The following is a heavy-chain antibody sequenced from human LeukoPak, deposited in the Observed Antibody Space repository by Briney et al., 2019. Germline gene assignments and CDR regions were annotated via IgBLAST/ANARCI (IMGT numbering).Heavy chain of an antibody. CDR3: ANYVSGTMRDY. D-gene: IGHD3-16*01. CDR1: GGSITTSGHY. Sequence: PSETLSLTCTVSGGSITTSGHYWGWIRQPPGKGLEWIGSIDYREITTYNPSLKSRVTISADTSRNQFSLKLSSVTATDTAVYYCANYVSGTMRDYWGQGTLVTVSS. V-gene: IGHV4-39*01. CDR2: IDYREIT. J-gene: IGHJ4*02.